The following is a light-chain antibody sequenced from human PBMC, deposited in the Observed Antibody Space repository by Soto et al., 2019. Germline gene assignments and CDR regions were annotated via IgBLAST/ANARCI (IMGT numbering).Light chain of an antibody. CDR3: QTWGSGEV. V-gene: IGLV4-69*01. J-gene: IGLJ2*01. CDR1: SGHSSYA. Sequence: QSVLTQSPSASASLGASVKLTCTLSSGHSSYAIAWHQQQPEKGPRYLMILNSDGSHSKGDGIPDRFSGSSSGAERYLTISSLQSEDEAEYYCQTWGSGEVFGGGTKVTVL. CDR2: LNSDGSH.